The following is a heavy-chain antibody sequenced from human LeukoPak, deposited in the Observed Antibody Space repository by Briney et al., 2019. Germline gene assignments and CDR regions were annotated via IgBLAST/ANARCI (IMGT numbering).Heavy chain of an antibody. CDR1: GFTFSSYW. Sequence: GGSLRLSCAASGFTFSSYWLTWVRQAPGKGLEWVANIKQDGSEKFYVDSVKGRFTISRDSAKNSLYLQMNSLRAEDTAVYYCARDYGDSLVYWGQGTLVTVSS. D-gene: IGHD4-17*01. CDR2: IKQDGSEK. CDR3: ARDYGDSLVY. V-gene: IGHV3-7*01. J-gene: IGHJ4*02.